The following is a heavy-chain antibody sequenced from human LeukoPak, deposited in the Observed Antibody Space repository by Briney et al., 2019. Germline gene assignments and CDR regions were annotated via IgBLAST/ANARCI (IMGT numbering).Heavy chain of an antibody. Sequence: PGGSLRLSCAASGFTFNSYRMSWIRQAPGKGLEWVSYISSSGSTIYYADSVKGRFTISRDNAKNSLYLQMNSLRAEDTAVCYCARDHRGQLVPRDWGQGTLVTVSS. V-gene: IGHV3-48*04. J-gene: IGHJ4*02. D-gene: IGHD6-13*01. CDR2: ISSSGSTI. CDR1: GFTFNSYR. CDR3: ARDHRGQLVPRD.